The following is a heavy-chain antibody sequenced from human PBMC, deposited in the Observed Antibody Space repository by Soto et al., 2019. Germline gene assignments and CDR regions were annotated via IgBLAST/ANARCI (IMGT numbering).Heavy chain of an antibody. J-gene: IGHJ6*02. CDR1: GYTFTSYG. CDR3: ARANRHYYYFYGMDV. V-gene: IGHV1-18*01. CDR2: ISAYNGNT. Sequence: QVQLVQSGAEVKKPVASVKVSCKASGYTFTSYGISWVRPAPGQGLEGMGWISAYNGNTNYAQKLQGRVTMTTDTATSPAYMELRSLRSDDRAVYYCARANRHYYYFYGMDVWGQGTTVTVSS.